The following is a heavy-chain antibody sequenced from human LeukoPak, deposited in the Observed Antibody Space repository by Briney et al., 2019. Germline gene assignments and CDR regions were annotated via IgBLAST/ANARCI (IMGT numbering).Heavy chain of an antibody. CDR1: GFMFSNYA. Sequence: GGSLRLSCAASGFMFSNYAMSWVRQAPGKGLEWVSGISTRGGGIYHADSVKGRFTISRDNSKNTLYLQMKSLRAEDTAVYYCAKDGFDYYDSSGYYYFDYWGQGTLVTVSS. V-gene: IGHV3-23*01. CDR2: ISTRGGGI. CDR3: AKDGFDYYDSSGYYYFDY. J-gene: IGHJ4*02. D-gene: IGHD3-22*01.